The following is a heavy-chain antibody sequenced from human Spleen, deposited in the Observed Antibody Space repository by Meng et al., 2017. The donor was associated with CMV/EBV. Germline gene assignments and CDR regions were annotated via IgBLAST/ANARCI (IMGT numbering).Heavy chain of an antibody. D-gene: IGHD4-11*01. CDR1: GYTFTGYY. CDR3: ARLVNRGTTVTNDFDY. Sequence: SGYTFTGYYMHWVRQAPGQGLEWMGWINPNSGGTNYAQKFQGRVTMTRDTSISTAYMELSRLRSDDTAVYYCARLVNRGTTVTNDFDYWGQGTLVTVSS. V-gene: IGHV1-2*02. J-gene: IGHJ4*02. CDR2: INPNSGGT.